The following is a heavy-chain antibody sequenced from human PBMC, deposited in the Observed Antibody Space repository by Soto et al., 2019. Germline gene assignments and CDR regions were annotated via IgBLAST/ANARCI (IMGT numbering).Heavy chain of an antibody. D-gene: IGHD2-2*02. CDR3: ARLTWEAPAAIPDWYFDL. Sequence: QVQLVQSGAEVKKPGSSVKVSCKASGGTFSSYAISWVRQAPGQGLEWMGGIIPIFGTANYAQKFQGRVTITADESTSTAYMELSSLRSEDTAVYYCARLTWEAPAAIPDWYFDLWGRGTLVTVSS. CDR1: GGTFSSYA. J-gene: IGHJ2*01. CDR2: IIPIFGTA. V-gene: IGHV1-69*01.